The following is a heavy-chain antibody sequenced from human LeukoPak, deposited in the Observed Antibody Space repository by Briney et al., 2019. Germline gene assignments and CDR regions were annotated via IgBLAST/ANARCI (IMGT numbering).Heavy chain of an antibody. CDR3: ATWAFYHSLDV. D-gene: IGHD1-26*01. V-gene: IGHV3-43*02. CDR2: IDKDGRKT. J-gene: IGHJ6*02. Sequence: GGSLRLSCAASGFTLDAFAMHWVRQAPGRGLEWVSLIDKDGRKTYYADSVKGRFTISRDNSKNSLYLQMNSLRTEDTALYYCATWAFYHSLDVWGRGATVIVSS. CDR1: GFTLDAFA.